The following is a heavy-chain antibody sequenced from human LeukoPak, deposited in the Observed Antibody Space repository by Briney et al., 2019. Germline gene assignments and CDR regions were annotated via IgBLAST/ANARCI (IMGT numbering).Heavy chain of an antibody. V-gene: IGHV3-30*02. D-gene: IGHD5-18*01. CDR1: GFTFSSYG. CDR2: IRYDGSNK. Sequence: GGSLRLSCAASGFTFSSYGMHWVRQAPGKGLEWVAFIRYDGSNKYYADSVKGRFTISRDNSKNTLYLQMNSLRAEDTAVYYCAKVQTHVDTAMEYWYFDLWGRGTLVTVSS. J-gene: IGHJ2*01. CDR3: AKVQTHVDTAMEYWYFDL.